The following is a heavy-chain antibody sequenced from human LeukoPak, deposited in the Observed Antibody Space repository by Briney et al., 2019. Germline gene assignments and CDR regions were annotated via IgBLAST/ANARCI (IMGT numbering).Heavy chain of an antibody. CDR2: INPNSGGT. J-gene: IGHJ3*02. D-gene: IGHD1-26*01. V-gene: IGHV1-2*06. CDR3: ARGRRVGATGRGDFDI. CDR1: GYTFTGYY. Sequence: ASVKVSCKASGYTFTGYYMHWVRQAPGQGLEWMGRINPNSGGTNYAQKFQGRVTMIRDTSISTAYMELSRLRSDDTAVYYCARGRRVGATGRGDFDIWGQGTMVTVSS.